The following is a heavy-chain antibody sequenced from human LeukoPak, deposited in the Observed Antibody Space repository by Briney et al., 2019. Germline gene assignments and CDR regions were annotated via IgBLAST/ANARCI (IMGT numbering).Heavy chain of an antibody. J-gene: IGHJ4*02. CDR3: ASTHYDSSGYKTSYFDY. CDR2: IYYSGNT. CDR1: GVSISGSSYY. V-gene: IGHV4-39*07. Sequence: SETLSLTCTVSGVSISGSSYYWGWIRQPPGKGLEWIGSIYYSGNTYYNPSLKSRVSISLDTSNNQFSLKLSSVTAADTAVYYCASTHYDSSGYKTSYFDYWGQGTPVTVSS. D-gene: IGHD3-22*01.